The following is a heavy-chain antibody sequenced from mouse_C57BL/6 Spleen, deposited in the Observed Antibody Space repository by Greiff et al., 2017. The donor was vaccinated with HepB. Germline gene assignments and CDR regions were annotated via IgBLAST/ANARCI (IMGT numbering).Heavy chain of an antibody. V-gene: IGHV5-16*01. CDR1: GFTFSDYY. CDR3: ARGGGLSGAMDY. J-gene: IGHJ4*01. Sequence: EVHLVESEGGLVQPGSSMKLSCTASGFTFSDYYMAWVRQVPEKGLEWVANINYDGSSTYYLDSLKSRFIISRDNAKNILYLQMSSLKSEDTATYYCARGGGLSGAMDYWGQGTSVTVSS. D-gene: IGHD1-3*01. CDR2: INYDGSST.